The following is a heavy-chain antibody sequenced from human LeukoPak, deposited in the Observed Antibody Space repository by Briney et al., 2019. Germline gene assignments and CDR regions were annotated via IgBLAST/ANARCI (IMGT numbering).Heavy chain of an antibody. D-gene: IGHD3-9*01. CDR1: GFTFSSYE. Sequence: GGSLRLSCAASGFTFSSYEMNWVRQAPGKGLEWVSYISSSGSTIYYADSVKGRFTISRDNAKNSLYLQMNSLRAEDTALYYCAKDLTGYYMMDYWGQGTLVTVSS. V-gene: IGHV3-48*03. J-gene: IGHJ4*02. CDR3: AKDLTGYYMMDY. CDR2: ISSSGSTI.